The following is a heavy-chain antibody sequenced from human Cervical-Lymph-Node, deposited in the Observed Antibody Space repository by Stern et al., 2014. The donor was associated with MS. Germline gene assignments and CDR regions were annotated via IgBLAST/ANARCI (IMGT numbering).Heavy chain of an antibody. V-gene: IGHV1-46*01. Sequence: QVQLGQSGAEATKPGASVKVSCKASGYTFTSYYMHWVRQAPGQGLEWMGMINPSSGSPSYAQKFQGRVTMTRDTFTSTVYMELSSLRSEDTAVYYCARGLSTSGPYWGQGTLVTVSS. D-gene: IGHD2-2*01. CDR1: GYTFTSYY. J-gene: IGHJ4*02. CDR3: ARGLSTSGPY. CDR2: INPSSGSP.